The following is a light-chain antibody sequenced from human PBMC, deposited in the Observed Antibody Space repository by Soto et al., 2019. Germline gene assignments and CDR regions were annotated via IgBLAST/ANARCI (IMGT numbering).Light chain of an antibody. Sequence: QSVLTQPPSVSAAPGRTVTISCSGSSSNIGNSFVSWYQQLPGTAPRLLIYDNNERPSGIPDRFSGSKSGTSATLGITGLQIGDEADYYCGAWDGGLSAFVFGTGTKLTVL. CDR1: SSNIGNSF. CDR2: DNN. V-gene: IGLV1-51*01. CDR3: GAWDGGLSAFV. J-gene: IGLJ1*01.